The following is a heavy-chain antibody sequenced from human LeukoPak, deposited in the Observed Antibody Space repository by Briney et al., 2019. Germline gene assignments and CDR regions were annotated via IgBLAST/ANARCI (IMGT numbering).Heavy chain of an antibody. V-gene: IGHV3-48*02. Sequence: GGSLRLSCAASGFIFSQYSMNWVRQAPGKGLEWVSHIRSSSETFYADSVKGRFTISRDNARNSLYLQMNSLRDEDTAVYYCARDLGDSSGYYFWGPYGMDVWGQGTTVTVSS. CDR2: IRSSSET. J-gene: IGHJ6*02. CDR3: ARDLGDSSGYYFWGPYGMDV. D-gene: IGHD3-22*01. CDR1: GFIFSQYS.